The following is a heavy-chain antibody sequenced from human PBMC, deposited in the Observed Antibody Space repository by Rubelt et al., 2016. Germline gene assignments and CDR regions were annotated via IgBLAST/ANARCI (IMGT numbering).Heavy chain of an antibody. V-gene: IGHV1-46*01. D-gene: IGHD7-27*01. CDR1: GYTFTSYY. CDR3: ARYLGIEGDFDY. Sequence: QVQLVQSGAEVKKPGASVKVSCKASGYTFTSYYMHWVRQAPGQGLEWMGIINPSGGRTSYAQKFQGRVTMTRDTSTSTVYMELSSLRSEDTAVYYCARYLGIEGDFDYWGQGTLVTVSS. J-gene: IGHJ4*02. CDR2: INPSGGRT.